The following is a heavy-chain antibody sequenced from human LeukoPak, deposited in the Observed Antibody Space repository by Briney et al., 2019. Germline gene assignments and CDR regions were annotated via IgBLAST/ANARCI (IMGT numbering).Heavy chain of an antibody. D-gene: IGHD4-17*01. CDR1: GYTFTSYD. CDR2: VNPNSGNT. CDR3: ARGFGAHDYDIDY. J-gene: IGHJ4*02. Sequence: GASVKVSCKASGYTFTSYDINWVRQATGQGLEWMGWVNPNSGNTGYAQKFQGRVTMTRDTSIGTAYMELSSLRPEDTAIYYCARGFGAHDYDIDYWGQGTLVTVSS. V-gene: IGHV1-8*01.